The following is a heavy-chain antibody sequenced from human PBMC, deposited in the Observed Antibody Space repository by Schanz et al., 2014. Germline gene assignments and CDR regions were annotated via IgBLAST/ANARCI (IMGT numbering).Heavy chain of an antibody. D-gene: IGHD1-26*01. CDR2: ISAYSGNS. CDR3: ARFNSGSHSPPYYYYGMDV. Sequence: QVQLVQSGAEVKKPGASVKVSCKASGYTLTGFGVSWVRQAPGQGREWMGWISAYSGNSKYAQKLQGRVTMTTDTSPNPAYMELRSLTSDDPAVYYCARFNSGSHSPPYYYYGMDVWGQGTTVTVSS. J-gene: IGHJ6*02. CDR1: GYTLTGFG. V-gene: IGHV1-18*01.